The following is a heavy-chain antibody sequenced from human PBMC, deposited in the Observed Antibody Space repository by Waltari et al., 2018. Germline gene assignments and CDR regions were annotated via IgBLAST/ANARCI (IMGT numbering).Heavy chain of an antibody. J-gene: IGHJ6*02. CDR1: GGSISSHY. Sequence: QVQLQESGPGLVKPSETLSLTCTVSGGSISSHYWSWIRQPPGKGLEWIGYIYYSGSTNYNTSLKSRVTISVDTSKNPFSLKLSSVTAADTAVYYCARARVIAAAGYYYYGMDVWGQGTTVTVSS. CDR3: ARARVIAAAGYYYYGMDV. CDR2: IYYSGST. V-gene: IGHV4-59*11. D-gene: IGHD6-13*01.